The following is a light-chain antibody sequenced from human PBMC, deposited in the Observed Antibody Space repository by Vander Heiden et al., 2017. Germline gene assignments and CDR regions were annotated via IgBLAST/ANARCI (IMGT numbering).Light chain of an antibody. J-gene: IGLJ3*02. Sequence: QSVLTQPPSASGTPGQRVTISWSGGSSNLGTNTVNWYQHLPGTAPKLPIFSDYPRPQGVPDRSSGSSSGTPAPLPISGLQSEDEPDNSCAPWNYSLTGWLSGGGTSLPS. CDR1: SSNLGTNT. CDR3: APWNYSLTGWL. V-gene: IGLV1-44*01. CDR2: SDY.